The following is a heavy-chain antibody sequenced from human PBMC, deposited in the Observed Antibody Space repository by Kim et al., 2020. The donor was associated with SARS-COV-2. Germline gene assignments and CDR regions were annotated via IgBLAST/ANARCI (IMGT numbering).Heavy chain of an antibody. V-gene: IGHV3-30*07. J-gene: IGHJ6*02. D-gene: IGHD3-10*01. Sequence: DSVKARCTISRDNSKNPLFLQMNSLGAGDTAVYYCARDGGPMRFGAVMDVWGQGTTVTVSS. CDR3: ARDGGPMRFGAVMDV.